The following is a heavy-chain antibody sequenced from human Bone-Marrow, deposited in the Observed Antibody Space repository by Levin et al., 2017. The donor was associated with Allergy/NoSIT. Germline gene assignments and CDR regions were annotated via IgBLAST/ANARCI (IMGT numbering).Heavy chain of an antibody. Sequence: HPGGSLRLSCAASGFTFNSYAMYWVRQAPGKWLEWVSVISGGGGTTDYADSVKGRFTMSRDNSKNTVYLEMNSLRAEDTAVYYCAKDVSLTGSMDYWGQGTVVTVSP. V-gene: IGHV3-23*01. CDR1: GFTFNSYA. CDR3: AKDVSLTGSMDY. D-gene: IGHD1-20*01. CDR2: ISGGGGTT. J-gene: IGHJ4*02.